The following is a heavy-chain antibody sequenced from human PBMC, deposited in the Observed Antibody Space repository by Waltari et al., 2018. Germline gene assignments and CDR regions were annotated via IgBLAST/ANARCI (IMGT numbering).Heavy chain of an antibody. CDR3: ARDRDSSGLDI. Sequence: EVQLVESVGGLVKPGGSRRLSCAASGSTFRRYDIHWVRQDKGKGLEWVSGISTAGGTTYLGSVKGRFTISRENARNSIYLQMNSLRVGDTGVYYCARDRDSSGLDIWGQGTMVTVSS. CDR1: GSTFRRYD. V-gene: IGHV3-13*01. J-gene: IGHJ3*02. D-gene: IGHD6-19*01. CDR2: ISTAGGT.